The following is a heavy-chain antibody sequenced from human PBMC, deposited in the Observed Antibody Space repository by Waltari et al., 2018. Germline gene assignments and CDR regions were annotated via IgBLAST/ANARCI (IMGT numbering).Heavy chain of an antibody. J-gene: IGHJ4*02. CDR2: IYYSGST. CDR3: ASSMVRGVKVYYFDY. CDR1: GGSISSSSYY. D-gene: IGHD3-10*01. Sequence: QLQLQESGPGLVKPSETLSLTCTVSGGSISSSSYYWGWIRQPPGKGLEWIGSIYYSGSTYYNPSLKSRVTISVDTSKNQFSLKLSSVTAADTAVYYCASSMVRGVKVYYFDYWGQGTLVTVSS. V-gene: IGHV4-39*01.